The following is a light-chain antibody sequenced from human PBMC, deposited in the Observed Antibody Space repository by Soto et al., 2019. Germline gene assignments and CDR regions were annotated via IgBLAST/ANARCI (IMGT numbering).Light chain of an antibody. V-gene: IGLV2-23*01. CDR2: EGS. CDR1: SSDVGGYDY. CDR3: CSYAGSYVV. J-gene: IGLJ2*01. Sequence: QSALTQPASVSGSPGQSITISCTGTSSDVGGYDYVSWYQLHPGKAPKLMIYEGSKRPSGVSNRFSGSKSGNTASLTISGLQAEDEADYYCCSYAGSYVVFGGGTKLTVL.